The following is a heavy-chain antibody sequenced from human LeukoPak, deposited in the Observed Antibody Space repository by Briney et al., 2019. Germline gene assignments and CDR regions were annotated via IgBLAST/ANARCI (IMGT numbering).Heavy chain of an antibody. CDR2: ISSSSSYT. Sequence: PGGSLRLSCAASGFTFSDYYMSWIRQAPGKGLEWVSYISSSSSYTNYADSVKGRFTISSDNPKNTLYLQMDSLRAEDTAVYYCARAAHTTYVLGRYYYYAMDVWGQGTTVTVSS. J-gene: IGHJ6*02. V-gene: IGHV3-11*06. CDR3: ARAAHTTYVLGRYYYYAMDV. D-gene: IGHD3-10*01. CDR1: GFTFSDYY.